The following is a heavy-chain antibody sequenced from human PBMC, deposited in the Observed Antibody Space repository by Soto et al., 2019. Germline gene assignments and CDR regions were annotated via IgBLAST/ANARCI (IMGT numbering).Heavy chain of an antibody. CDR3: AREEERWLHYYFDY. V-gene: IGHV3-53*01. Sequence: PGGSLRLSCAASGCTVSSNYMSWVRQAPGKGLEWVSVIYSGGSTYYADSVKGRFTISRDNAKNSLYLQMNSLRAEDTAVYYCAREEERWLHYYFDYWGQGTLVTVSS. D-gene: IGHD5-12*01. CDR2: IYSGGST. J-gene: IGHJ4*02. CDR1: GCTVSSNY.